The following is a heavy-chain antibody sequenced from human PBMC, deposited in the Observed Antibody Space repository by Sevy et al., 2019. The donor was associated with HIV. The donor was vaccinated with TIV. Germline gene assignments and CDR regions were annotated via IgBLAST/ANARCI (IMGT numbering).Heavy chain of an antibody. CDR3: TRKNYGGNSDFDY. CDR2: IRSKAYGGTT. V-gene: IGHV3-49*03. J-gene: IGHJ4*02. CDR1: GFTFGDYA. D-gene: IGHD4-17*01. Sequence: GGSLRLSYTASGFTFGDYAMSWFRQAPGKGLEWVGFIRSKAYGGTTEYAASVKGRFTISRDDSKSIAYLQMNSLKTEDTAVYYCTRKNYGGNSDFDYWGQGTLVTVSS.